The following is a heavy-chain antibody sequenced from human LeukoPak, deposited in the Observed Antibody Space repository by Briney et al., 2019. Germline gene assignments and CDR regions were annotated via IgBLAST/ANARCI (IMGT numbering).Heavy chain of an antibody. CDR3: ARETSEDYDILTGYLP. CDR1: GYTFTSYA. J-gene: IGHJ5*02. Sequence: ASVKVSCKASGYTFTSYAMHWVRQAPGQRLEWMGWINAGNSNTKYSQKFQGRVTITRDTSASTAYMELSSLRSEDTAVYYCARETSEDYDILTGYLPWGQGTLVTVSS. D-gene: IGHD3-9*01. CDR2: INAGNSNT. V-gene: IGHV1-3*01.